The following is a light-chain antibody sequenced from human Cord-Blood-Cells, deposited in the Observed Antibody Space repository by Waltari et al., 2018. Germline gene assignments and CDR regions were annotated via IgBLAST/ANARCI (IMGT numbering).Light chain of an antibody. CDR1: SSDVGGYNY. CDR2: DVS. V-gene: IGLV2-14*03. J-gene: IGLJ3*02. CDR3: SSYTSSSTWV. Sequence: QSALTQPASVSGSPGQSITISCTGTSSDVGGYNYISWYQQHPGKAPKLMIYDVSNRPSVVSKRFSGSKAGNTAFLTISGLQAEDEADYYCSSYTSSSTWVFGGGTKLTVL.